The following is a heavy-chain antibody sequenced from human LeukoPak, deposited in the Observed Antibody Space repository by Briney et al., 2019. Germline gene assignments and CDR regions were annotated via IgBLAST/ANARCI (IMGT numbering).Heavy chain of an antibody. D-gene: IGHD3-10*01. J-gene: IGHJ4*02. Sequence: QPGGSLRLSCAASGFTFSSYWMSWVRQAPGKGLEWVANIKQDGSEKYYVDSVKGRFTISRDNAKNSLYLQMNSLRAEDTAVYYCAREEYELLWFGELPPSFDYWGQGTLVTVSS. V-gene: IGHV3-7*01. CDR2: IKQDGSEK. CDR1: GFTFSSYW. CDR3: AREEYELLWFGELPPSFDY.